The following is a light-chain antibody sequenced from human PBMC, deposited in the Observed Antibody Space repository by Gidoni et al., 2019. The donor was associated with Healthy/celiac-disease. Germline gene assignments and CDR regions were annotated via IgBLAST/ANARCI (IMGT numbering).Light chain of an antibody. CDR3: QQSYSTLSIT. CDR1: QRISSY. V-gene: IGKV1-39*01. CDR2: AAS. J-gene: IGKJ5*01. Sequence: DLQMTQFPSSLSASVGDRVTITCRASQRISSYLTWYQQKPGKARKLLNYAASSLQSGVPSRFSGSGSGTDITLTISSLQPEDFATYYCQQSYSTLSITFGQGTRLEIK.